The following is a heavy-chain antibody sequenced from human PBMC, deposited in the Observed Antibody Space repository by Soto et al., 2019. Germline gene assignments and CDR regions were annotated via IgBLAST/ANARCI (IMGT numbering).Heavy chain of an antibody. Sequence: TSETLSLTCAVFGGSFSGYYWNWIRQPPGKGLEWIGYIYYTGLSNSNPSLNSRVTMSVDTSKNQFSLKLSSVTAADTAVYYCASHSSHWPFFDFWGQGTLVTVSS. V-gene: IGHV4-59*01. CDR1: GGSFSGYY. D-gene: IGHD6-13*01. CDR3: ASHSSHWPFFDF. J-gene: IGHJ4*02. CDR2: IYYTGLS.